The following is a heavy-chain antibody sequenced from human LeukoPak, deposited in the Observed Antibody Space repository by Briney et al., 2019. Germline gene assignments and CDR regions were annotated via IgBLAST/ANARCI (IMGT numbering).Heavy chain of an antibody. J-gene: IGHJ4*02. D-gene: IGHD3-16*02. CDR2: ISAYNGNT. Sequence: ASVKVSCKASGYTFTSYGISWVRQAPGQGLEWMGWISAYNGNTNYAQKLQGRVTMTTDTSTSTAYMELRSLRSDDTAVYYCARDRGAMITFGGVIAGEYYFDYWGQGTLVTVSS. CDR1: GYTFTSYG. CDR3: ARDRGAMITFGGVIAGEYYFDY. V-gene: IGHV1-18*01.